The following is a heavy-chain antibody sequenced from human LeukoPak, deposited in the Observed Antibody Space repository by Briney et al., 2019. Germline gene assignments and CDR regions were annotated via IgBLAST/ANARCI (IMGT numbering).Heavy chain of an antibody. J-gene: IGHJ4*02. V-gene: IGHV1-46*01. CDR1: GYTFTSYY. CDR3: ARAVSGVVIIDY. D-gene: IGHD3-3*01. Sequence: ASVKVSRKASGYTFTSYYMHWVRQAPGQGLEWMGIINPSGGSTSYAQKFQGRVTMTRDTSTSTVYMELSSLRSEDTAVYYCARAVSGVVIIDYWGQGTLVTVSS. CDR2: INPSGGST.